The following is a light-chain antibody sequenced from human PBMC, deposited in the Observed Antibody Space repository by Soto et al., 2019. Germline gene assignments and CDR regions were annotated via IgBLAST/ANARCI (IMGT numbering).Light chain of an antibody. J-gene: IGKJ5*01. V-gene: IGKV3-11*01. CDR2: DAT. CDR3: QQRRNWPLT. Sequence: EIVLTQSPATLSLSPGDRATLSCRASQSVSNYLAWYQQKPGQAPRLVMYDATNRAAGIPDRFSGSGSATDFTLTISSLEPEDFAIYYCQQRRNWPLTFGQGTRLEIK. CDR1: QSVSNY.